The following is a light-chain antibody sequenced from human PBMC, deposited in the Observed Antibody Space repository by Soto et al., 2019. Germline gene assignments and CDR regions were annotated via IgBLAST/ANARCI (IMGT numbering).Light chain of an antibody. V-gene: IGKV1-5*03. CDR1: QSVSNW. Sequence: DIQMTQSPSALSASVGDRVTITCRASQSVSNWLAWYRQKPGEAPKLLIDEGSTLERGVPSRFSVSGSGTEFTLTNSSLQPNDFATFYCQQYDTYSRTFGQGTKVEVK. J-gene: IGKJ1*01. CDR3: QQYDTYSRT. CDR2: EGS.